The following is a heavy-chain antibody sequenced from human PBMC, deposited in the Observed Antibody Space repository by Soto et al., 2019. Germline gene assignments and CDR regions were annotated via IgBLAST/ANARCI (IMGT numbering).Heavy chain of an antibody. V-gene: IGHV4-59*01. CDR1: GGSISSYY. CDR3: VGEGDGYDYRYFDY. J-gene: IGHJ4*01. Sequence: PADTLSLTCTDSGGSISSYYWSWIRQAPGKGLEWIGYIYYSRSTNYNPSLKTRVTISVDMSKNQFSLKLSSVTAADTAVYYSVGEGDGYDYRYFDYWDQGTLITISS. CDR2: IYYSRST. D-gene: IGHD5-12*01.